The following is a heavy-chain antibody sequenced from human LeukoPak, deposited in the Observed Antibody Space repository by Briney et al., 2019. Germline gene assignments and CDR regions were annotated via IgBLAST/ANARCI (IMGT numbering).Heavy chain of an antibody. V-gene: IGHV4-59*08. J-gene: IGHJ5*02. Sequence: PSETLSLTRTVSGGSISSYYWSWIRQPPGKGLEWIGYIYYSGSTNYNPSLKSRVTISVDTSKNQFSLKLSSVTAADTAVYYCARNYYDSSGQGWFDPWGQGTLVTVSS. CDR1: GGSISSYY. CDR3: ARNYYDSSGQGWFDP. D-gene: IGHD3-22*01. CDR2: IYYSGST.